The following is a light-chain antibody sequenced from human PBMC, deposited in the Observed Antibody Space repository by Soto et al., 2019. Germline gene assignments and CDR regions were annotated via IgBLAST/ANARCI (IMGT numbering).Light chain of an antibody. J-gene: IGLJ2*01. CDR3: AAWDVSLSGVV. Sequence: QSVLTQPPSASGTPGQRVTISCSGSSSNIGSNYVYWYQQLPGTAPKLLIYSNNQRPSGVPDRFSGSKSGTSASLAISGLRSEDEADYYCAAWDVSLSGVVFGGGTKVTVL. CDR2: SNN. CDR1: SSNIGSNY. V-gene: IGLV1-47*02.